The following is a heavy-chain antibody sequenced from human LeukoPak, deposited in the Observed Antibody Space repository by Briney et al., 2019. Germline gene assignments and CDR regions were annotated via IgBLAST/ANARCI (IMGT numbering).Heavy chain of an antibody. CDR1: GGSISSHY. V-gene: IGHV4-59*11. D-gene: IGHD5-24*01. Sequence: PSETLSLTCTVSGGSISSHYWSWIRQPPGKGLGWIGYIYYSGSTNYNPSLKSRVTISVDTSKNQFSLKLSSVTAADTAVYYCARVKTRDGYNYGLDYWGQGTLVTVSS. CDR2: IYYSGST. CDR3: ARVKTRDGYNYGLDY. J-gene: IGHJ4*02.